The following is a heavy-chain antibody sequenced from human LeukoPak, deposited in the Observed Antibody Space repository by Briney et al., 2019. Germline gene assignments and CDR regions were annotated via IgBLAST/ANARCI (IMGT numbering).Heavy chain of an antibody. CDR2: IKSKTDGGTT. D-gene: IGHD6-19*01. CDR3: TTGEHSGWSLAGNWFDP. V-gene: IGHV3-15*01. J-gene: IGHJ5*02. Sequence: GGSLRLSCAASGFTFSNAWMSWVRQAPGKGLEWVGRIKSKTDGGTTDYAAPVKGRFTISRDDSKNTLYLQMNSLKTEDTAVYYCTTGEHSGWSLAGNWFDPRGQGTLVTVSS. CDR1: GFTFSNAW.